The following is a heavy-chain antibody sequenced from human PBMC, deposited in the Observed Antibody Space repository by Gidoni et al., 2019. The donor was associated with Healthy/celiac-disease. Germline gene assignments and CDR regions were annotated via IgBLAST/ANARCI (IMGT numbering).Heavy chain of an antibody. CDR3: ARDWAPGGPSVFDL. CDR2: IYTSGST. CDR1: GGSISSYY. J-gene: IGHJ2*01. D-gene: IGHD3-16*01. Sequence: GLVKPSETLSLTCTVSGGSISSYYWSWIRQPAGKGLEWIGRIYTSGSTNYNPSLKSRVTMSVDTSKNQFSLKLSSVTAADTAVYYCARDWAPGGPSVFDLWGRGTLVTVSS. V-gene: IGHV4-4*07.